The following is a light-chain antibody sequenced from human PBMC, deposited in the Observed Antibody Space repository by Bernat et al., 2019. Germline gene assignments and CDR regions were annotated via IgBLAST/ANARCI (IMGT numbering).Light chain of an antibody. J-gene: IGLJ2*01. Sequence: QSVLTQPPSVSGAPGQRVTISCTGSSSNIGAGYDVNWYQQLPGTAPKVLIYGNSNRPSGVPDRFSGSKSGTSASLAITGLQAEDEADYYCQLYDSSLSGLVFGGGTKLTVL. V-gene: IGLV1-40*01. CDR3: QLYDSSLSGLV. CDR1: SSNIGAGYD. CDR2: GNS.